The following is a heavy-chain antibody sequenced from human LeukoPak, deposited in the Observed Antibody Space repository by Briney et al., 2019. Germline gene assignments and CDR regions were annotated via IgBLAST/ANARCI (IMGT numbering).Heavy chain of an antibody. V-gene: IGHV3-33*01. CDR3: ARDSCSSPSCFDY. CDR2: IQYDGSKT. CDR1: GFTFSNYG. Sequence: PGGSLRLSCAASGFTFSNYGMHWVRQPPGQGLEWLTAIQYDGSKTYYAESVRGRITISRDDSKNTLYLQMNSLRAEDTAVYYCARDSCSSPSCFDYWGQGTLATVSS. J-gene: IGHJ4*02. D-gene: IGHD2-2*01.